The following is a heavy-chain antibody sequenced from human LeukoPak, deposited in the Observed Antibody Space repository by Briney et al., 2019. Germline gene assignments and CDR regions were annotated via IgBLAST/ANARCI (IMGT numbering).Heavy chain of an antibody. D-gene: IGHD3-16*02. CDR1: GYTFTSYD. J-gene: IGHJ4*02. V-gene: IGHV1-8*01. CDR2: MNPNSGNT. Sequence: ASVKVSCKASGYTFTSYDINWVRQATGQGLEWMGWMNPNSGNTGYAQKFQGRVTMTRNTSISTAYMELSSLRSEDTAVYYCARGYRYYVWGSYRYTDLSYWGQGTLVTVSS. CDR3: ARGYRYYVWGSYRYTDLSY.